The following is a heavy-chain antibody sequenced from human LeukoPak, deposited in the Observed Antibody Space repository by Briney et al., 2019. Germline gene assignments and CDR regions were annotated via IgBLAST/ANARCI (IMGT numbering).Heavy chain of an antibody. CDR1: GYTLTSYD. D-gene: IGHD3-22*01. Sequence: ASVKVSCTASGYTLTSYDINWVRQATGQGLEWMGWMNPNSGNTGYAQKFQGRVTMTRNTSISTAYMELSSLRSEDTAVYYCARDQRNYYDSSGXLNWFDPWGQGTLVTVSS. CDR2: MNPNSGNT. J-gene: IGHJ5*02. CDR3: ARDQRNYYDSSGXLNWFDP. V-gene: IGHV1-8*01.